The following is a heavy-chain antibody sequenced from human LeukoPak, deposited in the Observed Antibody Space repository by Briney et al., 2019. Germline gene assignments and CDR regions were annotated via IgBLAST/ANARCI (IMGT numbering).Heavy chain of an antibody. CDR3: ARGGGELYYWFDP. Sequence: TSETLSLTCAVYGGSFSGYYWSWIRQPPGKGLEWIGEINHSGSTNYNPSLKSRVTISVDTSKNQFSLKLSSVTAADTAVYYCARGGGELYYWFDPWGQGTLVTVSS. CDR1: GGSFSGYY. D-gene: IGHD3-10*01. CDR2: INHSGST. J-gene: IGHJ5*02. V-gene: IGHV4-34*01.